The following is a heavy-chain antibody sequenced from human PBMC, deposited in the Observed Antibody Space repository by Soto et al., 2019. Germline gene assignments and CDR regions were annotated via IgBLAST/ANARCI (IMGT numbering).Heavy chain of an antibody. CDR2: IYYSGST. J-gene: IGHJ4*02. Sequence: QLQLQESGPGLVKPSETLSLTCTVSGGSISSSSYYWGWIRHPPGKGLEWIGSIYYSGSTYYNPSLMSRVTISVDTSKNQFSLKLSSVTAADTAVYYCARRGSGSYSGYWGQGTLVTVSS. D-gene: IGHD3-10*01. CDR1: GGSISSSSYY. CDR3: ARRGSGSYSGY. V-gene: IGHV4-39*01.